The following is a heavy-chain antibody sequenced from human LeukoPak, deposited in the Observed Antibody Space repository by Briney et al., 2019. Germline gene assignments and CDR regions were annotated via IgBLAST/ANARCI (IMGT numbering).Heavy chain of an antibody. D-gene: IGHD3-16*01. Sequence: AGRSLRLSCVVSGFRFDDYGMHWVRQAPGKGLEWVSGISWSGTTTGYADSAKGRFTISRDSAKNSLYLQMGSLRVEDTALYYCAKDESTGGFAPGYFYGMGVWGQGTTVTVSS. CDR2: ISWSGTTT. V-gene: IGHV3-9*01. J-gene: IGHJ6*02. CDR1: GFRFDDYG. CDR3: AKDESTGGFAPGYFYGMGV.